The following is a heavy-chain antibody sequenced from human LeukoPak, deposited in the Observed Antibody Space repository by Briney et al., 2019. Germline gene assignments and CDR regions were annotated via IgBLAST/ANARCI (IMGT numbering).Heavy chain of an antibody. CDR1: GYTFTSYA. Sequence: ASVKVSCKASGYTFTSYAMHWVRQPPGQRLEWMGWINAGNGNTKYSQKFQGRVTITRDTSASTAYMELSSLRSEDTAVYYCARDHYYGSGTLYGMDVWGKGTTVTVPS. D-gene: IGHD3-10*01. J-gene: IGHJ6*04. CDR2: INAGNGNT. V-gene: IGHV1-3*01. CDR3: ARDHYYGSGTLYGMDV.